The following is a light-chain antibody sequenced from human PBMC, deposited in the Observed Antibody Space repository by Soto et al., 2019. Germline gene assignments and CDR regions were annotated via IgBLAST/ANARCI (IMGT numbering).Light chain of an antibody. V-gene: IGKV3-11*01. Sequence: EIVLTQSPSTLSFSPGERATLSCRASQSFSSYLAWYQQKPGQAPRLLIYDASNRATGIPARFSGSGSGTDFTLTISSLEPEDFAVYSCQQRSNWPPGYTFGQGTKLEIK. CDR3: QQRSNWPPGYT. J-gene: IGKJ2*01. CDR1: QSFSSY. CDR2: DAS.